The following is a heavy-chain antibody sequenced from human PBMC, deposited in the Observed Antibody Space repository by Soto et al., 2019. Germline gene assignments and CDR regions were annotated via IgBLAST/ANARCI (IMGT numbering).Heavy chain of an antibody. V-gene: IGHV4-4*07. D-gene: IGHD3-10*01. CDR3: ARDIGSYAYGEGY. CDR1: GGAITAYY. J-gene: IGHJ4*02. CDR2: VYSSGTT. Sequence: SETLSLTCTVSGGAITAYYWSWIRQPAGKGLEWIGRVYSSGTTDYNPSLNSRATMSVETSKNQFSLKLSSVTAADTAVYYCARDIGSYAYGEGYWGQGIQVTVSS.